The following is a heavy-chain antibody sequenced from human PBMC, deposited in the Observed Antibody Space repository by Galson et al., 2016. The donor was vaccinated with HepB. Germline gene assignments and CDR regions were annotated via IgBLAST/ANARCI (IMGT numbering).Heavy chain of an antibody. J-gene: IGHJ4*02. D-gene: IGHD4-17*01. CDR1: GFTFSNYV. CDR3: AKDRDDCGDFAFDS. Sequence: SLRLSCAASGFTFSNYVMSWVRQAPGKGLEWVSGIYRTGSPTFYADSVKGRFTISRDNSKGTLYLQMNSLRAEDTAVYYCAKDRDDCGDFAFDSWGQGTLVTVSS. CDR2: IYRTGSPT. V-gene: IGHV3-23*01.